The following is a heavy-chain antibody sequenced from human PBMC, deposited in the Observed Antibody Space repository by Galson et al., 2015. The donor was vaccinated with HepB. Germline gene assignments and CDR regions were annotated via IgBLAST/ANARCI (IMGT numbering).Heavy chain of an antibody. D-gene: IGHD6-19*01. J-gene: IGHJ4*02. CDR2: IWHDGSKK. CDR1: GFTFSDFG. V-gene: IGHV3-33*08. CDR3: ARDPGWPSFSGWLDF. Sequence: SLRLSCAVSGFTFSDFGMHWVRQAPGKGLEWVAVIWHDGSKKYYPDSVKGRLTISRDNSKDTLYLEINSLRLEDTAVYYCARDPGWPSFSGWLDFWGQGSLVTVSS.